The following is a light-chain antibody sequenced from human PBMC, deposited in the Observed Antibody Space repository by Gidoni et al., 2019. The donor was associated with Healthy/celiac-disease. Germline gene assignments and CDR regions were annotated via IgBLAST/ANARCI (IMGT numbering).Light chain of an antibody. CDR3: QQRSNWPSWT. Sequence: EIVLTQSPATLSLSPGERATLPCRASQSVSSYLAWYQQKPGQPPRLLIYDASNRATGIPARFSGSGSGTDFTLTISSLEPEDFAVYYCQQRSNWPSWTFGQGTKVEIK. V-gene: IGKV3-11*01. CDR1: QSVSSY. J-gene: IGKJ1*01. CDR2: DAS.